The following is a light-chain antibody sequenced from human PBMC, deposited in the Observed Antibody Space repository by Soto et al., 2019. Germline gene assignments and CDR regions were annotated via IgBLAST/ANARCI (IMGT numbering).Light chain of an antibody. Sequence: QSALTQPRSVSGSPGQSVTISCTGTSSDVGGYDYVSWYQQHPGKAPKLMIYDVTKRPSGVPDRFSGSKSGNTASLTISGLQTEDEADYYCCSYAGSHTWVFGGGTKLIVL. CDR2: DVT. J-gene: IGLJ3*02. CDR3: CSYAGSHTWV. CDR1: SSDVGGYDY. V-gene: IGLV2-11*01.